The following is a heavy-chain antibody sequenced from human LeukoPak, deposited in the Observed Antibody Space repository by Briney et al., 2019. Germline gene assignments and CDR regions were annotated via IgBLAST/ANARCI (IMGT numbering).Heavy chain of an antibody. CDR2: ISSSSSTI. D-gene: IGHD3-10*01. CDR1: GFTFSSYS. CDR3: ARVGYYASGPFSYFDY. Sequence: SGGSLRLSCAASGFTFSSYSMHWVRQAPGKGLEWVSYISSSSSTIYYADSVKGRFTISRDNSKNTLYLQMNSLSVEDTAVYYCARVGYYASGPFSYFDYWGQGTLVTVSS. V-gene: IGHV3-48*01. J-gene: IGHJ4*02.